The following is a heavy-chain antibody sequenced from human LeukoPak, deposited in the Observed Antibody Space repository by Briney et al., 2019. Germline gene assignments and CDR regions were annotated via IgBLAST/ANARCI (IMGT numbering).Heavy chain of an antibody. CDR1: GRSISSGGYS. D-gene: IGHD3-3*01. CDR2: IYHSGIT. J-gene: IGHJ4*02. V-gene: IGHV4-30-2*01. CDR3: ARRVVAIFYFDY. Sequence: PSETLSLTCAVSGRSISSGGYSWSWIRQPPGKGLEWIGYIYHSGITYYNPSLKSRVTMSLDRSKNQFSLKLTSVTAADTAVYYCARRVVAIFYFDYWGQGALVTVSS.